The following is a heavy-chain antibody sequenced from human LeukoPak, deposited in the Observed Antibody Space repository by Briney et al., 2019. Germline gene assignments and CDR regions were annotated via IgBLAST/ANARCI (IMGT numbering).Heavy chain of an antibody. CDR3: ARKSPGGIAAAGWAFDI. CDR1: GGSISSYY. CDR2: IYYSGST. D-gene: IGHD6-13*01. Sequence: PSETLSLTCTVSGGSISSYYWSWIRQPPGKGLEWIGYIYYSGSTNYNPSLKSRVTISVDTSKNQFSLKLSSVTAADTAVYYCARKSPGGIAAAGWAFDIWGQGTMVTVSP. V-gene: IGHV4-59*01. J-gene: IGHJ3*02.